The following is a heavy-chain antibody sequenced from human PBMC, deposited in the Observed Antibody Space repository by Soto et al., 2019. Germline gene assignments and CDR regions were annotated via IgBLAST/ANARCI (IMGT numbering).Heavy chain of an antibody. CDR2: ISSSGSTI. CDR3: AREGARRSSSIATDY. D-gene: IGHD6-6*01. CDR1: GFTFSDYY. Sequence: GGSLRLSCAASGFTFSDYYMSWIRQAPGKGLEWVSYISSSGSTIYYAGSVKGRFTLSRDNAKNSLYLQMNSLRAEDTAVYYCAREGARRSSSIATDYWGQGTLVTVSS. V-gene: IGHV3-11*01. J-gene: IGHJ4*02.